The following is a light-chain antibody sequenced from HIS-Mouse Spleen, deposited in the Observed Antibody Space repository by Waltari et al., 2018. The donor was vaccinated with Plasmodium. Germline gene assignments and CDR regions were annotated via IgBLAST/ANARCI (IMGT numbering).Light chain of an antibody. CDR2: GAS. CDR3: QQYGSSPAYT. Sequence: EIVLTQSPGTLSLSPGERATLSCRASQSVSSSYLAWYQQKPGQAPRLLIYGASSWATGIPDRFRGSGSGTDFSLTISRLEPEDFAVYYCQQYGSSPAYTFGQGTKLEIK. CDR1: QSVSSSY. J-gene: IGKJ2*01. V-gene: IGKV3-20*01.